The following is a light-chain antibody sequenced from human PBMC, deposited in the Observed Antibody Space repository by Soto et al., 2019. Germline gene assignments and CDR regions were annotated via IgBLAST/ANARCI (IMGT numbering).Light chain of an antibody. CDR3: QQYGTSEII. V-gene: IGKV3-20*01. CDR2: DTS. CDR1: QTLSNSF. Sequence: LTPAHCTLSFSAGERATLSCRPSQTLSNSFIAWYQHKPGQAPRLLVYDTSTRATGIPDRYSGSGSGTDFTLTISRLEPEDFAVFFCQQYGTSEIIFGQGTRLEIK. J-gene: IGKJ5*01.